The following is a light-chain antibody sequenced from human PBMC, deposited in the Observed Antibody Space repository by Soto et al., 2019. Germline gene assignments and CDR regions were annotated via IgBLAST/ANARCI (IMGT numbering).Light chain of an antibody. CDR1: SSDVGGYNY. J-gene: IGLJ2*01. CDR2: EVS. CDR3: SSYTSSSSVV. V-gene: IGLV2-14*01. Sequence: QSVLTQPASVSGSPGQSITISCTGTSSDVGGYNYVSWYQQHPGKAPKLMIYEVSNRPSGGSNRFSASKSGNTASLTISGLQVEDEADYYCSSYTSSSSVVFGGGTKLTVL.